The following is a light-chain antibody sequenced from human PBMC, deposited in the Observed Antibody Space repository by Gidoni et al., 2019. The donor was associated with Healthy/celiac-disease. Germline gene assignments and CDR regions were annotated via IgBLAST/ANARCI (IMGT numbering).Light chain of an antibody. Sequence: QSALTQPASVSGSPGQSITISCTGTSSDVGSYNLVSWYQQHPGKAPKLMIYEGSKRPSGVSTRFSGSKSGNTASLTISGLQAEDEADYYCCSYAGSSTFVVFGGGTKLTVL. CDR3: CSYAGSSTFVV. J-gene: IGLJ2*01. CDR2: EGS. V-gene: IGLV2-23*03. CDR1: SSDVGSYNL.